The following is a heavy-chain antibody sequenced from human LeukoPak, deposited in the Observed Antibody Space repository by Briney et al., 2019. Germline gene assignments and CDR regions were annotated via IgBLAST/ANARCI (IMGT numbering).Heavy chain of an antibody. D-gene: IGHD4-17*01. J-gene: IGHJ4*02. CDR2: ISSSSRTI. CDR1: GFAFSRYS. Sequence: HAGGSLRLSCAASGFAFSRYSMNWVRQAPGKGLEWVSYISSSSRTIYYADSVKGRFTISRDNAKNSLYLQMNSLRAEDTALYYCAREGAFGDRDYWGQGTLVTVSS. V-gene: IGHV3-48*04. CDR3: AREGAFGDRDY.